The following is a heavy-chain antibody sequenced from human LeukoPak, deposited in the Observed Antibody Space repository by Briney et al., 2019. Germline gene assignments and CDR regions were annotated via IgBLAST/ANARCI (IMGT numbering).Heavy chain of an antibody. J-gene: IGHJ3*01. D-gene: IGHD3-22*01. CDR2: INSDGSST. CDR1: GLTFSRYW. V-gene: IGHV3-74*01. Sequence: GGSLRLSCAASGLTFSRYWMHWVRQAPGKGLVWVSRINSDGSSTTYADSVKGRFTISRDNSKNTLYLQMNSLRAEDTAVYYCAKAPYYDSSGYYLSWGQGTMVTVSS. CDR3: AKAPYYDSSGYYLS.